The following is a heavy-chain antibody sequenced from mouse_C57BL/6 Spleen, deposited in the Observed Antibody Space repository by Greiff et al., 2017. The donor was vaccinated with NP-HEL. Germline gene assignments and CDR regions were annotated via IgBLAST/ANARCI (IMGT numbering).Heavy chain of an antibody. V-gene: IGHV1-4*01. CDR2: INPSSGYT. Sequence: VQLQQSGAELARPGASVKMSCKASGYTFTSYTMHWVKQRPGQGLEWIGYINPSSGYTKYNQKFKDKATLTADKSSSTAYMQLSSLTSEDSAVYYCARCEGYGSSLYYYAMDYWGQGTSVTVPS. CDR1: GYTFTSYT. CDR3: ARCEGYGSSLYYYAMDY. D-gene: IGHD1-1*01. J-gene: IGHJ4*01.